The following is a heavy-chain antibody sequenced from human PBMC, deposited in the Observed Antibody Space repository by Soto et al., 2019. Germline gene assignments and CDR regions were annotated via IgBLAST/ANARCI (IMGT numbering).Heavy chain of an antibody. CDR3: AKDRIRGTSYSDY. V-gene: IGHV3-30*18. CDR2: ISYNGDKT. J-gene: IGHJ4*02. CDR1: GFSFNTYG. Sequence: QVQLLESGGGVVQPGRSLRLSCAASGFSFNTYGMQWVRQAPGKGLEWVAVISYNGDKTFYADSVKGRFTISRDNSQSTLYLQMNSLRPEDTAVYYCAKDRIRGTSYSDYWGQGTLVTVSS. D-gene: IGHD6-6*01.